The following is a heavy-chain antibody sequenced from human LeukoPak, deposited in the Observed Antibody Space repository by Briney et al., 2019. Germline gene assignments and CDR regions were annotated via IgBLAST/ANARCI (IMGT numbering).Heavy chain of an antibody. D-gene: IGHD2-8*01. CDR3: ARQNGRGYYYYGMDV. CDR2: IYYSGST. Sequence: SETLSLTCTVSGGSISSTSYYWGWIRQPPGKGLEWIGSIYYSGSTYYNPSLKSRVTISVDTSKNQFSLKLSSVTAADTAVYYCARQNGRGYYYYGMDVWGQGTTVTVSS. J-gene: IGHJ6*02. CDR1: GGSISSTSYY. V-gene: IGHV4-39*01.